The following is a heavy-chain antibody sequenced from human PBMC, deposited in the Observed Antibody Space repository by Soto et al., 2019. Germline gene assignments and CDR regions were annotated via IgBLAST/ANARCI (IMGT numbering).Heavy chain of an antibody. CDR3: ASYWGTRTPIVEY. CDR2: ISYDGSNK. V-gene: IGHV3-30-3*01. Sequence: QVQLVESGGGVVQPGRSLRLTCAASGFTFSSYAMHWVRQAPGKGLEWVAVISYDGSNKYYAYSLKGRFTISRDNSKNSLYTEMSRLRAADSAVYYCASYWGTRTPIVEYWGHGTLVTVSS. CDR1: GFTFSSYA. D-gene: IGHD3-16*01. J-gene: IGHJ4*01.